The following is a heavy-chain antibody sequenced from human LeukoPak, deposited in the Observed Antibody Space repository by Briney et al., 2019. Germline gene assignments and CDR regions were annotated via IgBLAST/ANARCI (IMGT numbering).Heavy chain of an antibody. CDR1: GFTFSSYW. J-gene: IGHJ3*02. CDR2: IRPDGSEK. CDR3: ARGDFNDYGDYVDAFEI. Sequence: GGSLRLSCAASGFTFSSYWMSWVRQAPGKGLEWVANIRPDGSEKYCVDSVKGRFTISRDNAKKSLYLQMNSLRAEDTAVYYCARGDFNDYGDYVDAFEIWGQGTMVTVSA. V-gene: IGHV3-7*01. D-gene: IGHD4-17*01.